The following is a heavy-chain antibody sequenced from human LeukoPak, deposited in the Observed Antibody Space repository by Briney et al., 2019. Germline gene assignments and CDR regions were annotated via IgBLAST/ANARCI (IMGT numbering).Heavy chain of an antibody. Sequence: ASVKVSCKASGYTFTNYDINWVLQATGQGLEWMGWMNPNSANTGYAQKFQGRVTMTRNTSISTAYMELSSLRSEDTAVYYCARVNCSSTSCRSKFLDYWGQGTLVTVSS. J-gene: IGHJ4*02. CDR1: GYTFTNYD. V-gene: IGHV1-8*01. CDR3: ARVNCSSTSCRSKFLDY. CDR2: MNPNSANT. D-gene: IGHD2-2*01.